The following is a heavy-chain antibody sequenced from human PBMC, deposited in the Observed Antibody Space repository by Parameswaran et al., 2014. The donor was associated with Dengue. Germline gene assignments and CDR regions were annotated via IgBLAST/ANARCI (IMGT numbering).Heavy chain of an antibody. CDR3: ARGRYNYYYGSGSYLDY. V-gene: IGHV4-34*01. J-gene: IGHJ4*02. D-gene: IGHD3-10*01. Sequence: VRQAPGKGLEWIGEINHSGSTNYNPSLKSRVTISVDTSKNQFSLKLSSVTAADTAVYYCARGRYNYYYGSGSYLDYWGQGTLVTVSS. CDR2: INHSGST.